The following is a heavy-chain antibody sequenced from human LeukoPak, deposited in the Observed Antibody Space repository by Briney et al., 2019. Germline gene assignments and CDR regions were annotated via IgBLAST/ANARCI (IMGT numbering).Heavy chain of an antibody. J-gene: IGHJ4*02. V-gene: IGHV3-30*04. Sequence: GGSLRLSCSASGFTFTNYPIHWVRQAPGKGLEWVAVISYDGSNKYYADSVKGRFTISRDNSKNTLYLQMNSLRAEDTAVYYCARDYCSGGSCYGQSDYWGQGTLVTVSS. CDR1: GFTFTNYP. CDR2: ISYDGSNK. D-gene: IGHD2-15*01. CDR3: ARDYCSGGSCYGQSDY.